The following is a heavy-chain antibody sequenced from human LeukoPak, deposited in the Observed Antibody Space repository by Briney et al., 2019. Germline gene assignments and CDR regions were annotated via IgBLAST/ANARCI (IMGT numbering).Heavy chain of an antibody. J-gene: IGHJ6*02. CDR1: GFTFSSYA. CDR2: ISGSGGST. Sequence: GGSLRLSCAASGFTFSSYAMSWVRQAPGKGLEWVSAISGSGGSTYYADSVKGRFTISRDNSKNTLYLQMNSLRAEDTAVYYCARERQQLVPYYYYYGMDVWGQGTTVTVSS. D-gene: IGHD6-13*01. CDR3: ARERQQLVPYYYYYGMDV. V-gene: IGHV3-23*01.